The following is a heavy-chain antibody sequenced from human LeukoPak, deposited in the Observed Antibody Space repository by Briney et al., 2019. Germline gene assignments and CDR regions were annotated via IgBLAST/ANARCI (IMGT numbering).Heavy chain of an antibody. J-gene: IGHJ4*02. D-gene: IGHD6-13*01. CDR3: ATQGVEAAGFFDY. CDR2: IFHSGST. V-gene: IGHV4-4*02. CDR1: GASMNRTNW. Sequence: SETLSLTCAVSGASMNRTNWWSWVCQPPGKGLEWIGEIFHSGSTNYNPSLKSRVTMSVDKSKNQFSLKVKSVTAADTAVYFCATQGVEAAGFFDYWGQGTLVIVSS.